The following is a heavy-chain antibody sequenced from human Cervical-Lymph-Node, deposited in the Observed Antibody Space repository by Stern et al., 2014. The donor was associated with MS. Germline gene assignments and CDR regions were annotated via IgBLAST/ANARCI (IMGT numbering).Heavy chain of an antibody. CDR3: ARARSSTTLKNNWFDP. V-gene: IGHV1-2*02. CDR2: INPNSGGT. CDR1: GYTFTGYY. Sequence: QVQLVESGAEVKKPGASVKVSCKASGYTFTGYYMHWVRQAPGQGLEWMGWINPNSGGTNYAQKFRGRVTMTRDTSISTAYMELSRLRSDDTAVYYCARARSSTTLKNNWFDPWGQGTLVTVSS. D-gene: IGHD2-2*01. J-gene: IGHJ5*02.